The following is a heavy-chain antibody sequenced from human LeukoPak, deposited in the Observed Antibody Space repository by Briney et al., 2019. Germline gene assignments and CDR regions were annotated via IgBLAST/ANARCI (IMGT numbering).Heavy chain of an antibody. CDR3: ASRRSAQQHYYYYMDI. D-gene: IGHD6-13*01. J-gene: IGHJ6*03. Sequence: SQTLSLTCTVSGDSISSGYYFWSWIRQPAGKGLEWIGRIYKNGDTNYNPSLKSRVTISLDTSRNQFSLKLTSVTAADTAVYFCASRRSAQQHYYYYMDIWGKGTTVTVSS. V-gene: IGHV4-61*02. CDR2: IYKNGDT. CDR1: GDSISSGYYF.